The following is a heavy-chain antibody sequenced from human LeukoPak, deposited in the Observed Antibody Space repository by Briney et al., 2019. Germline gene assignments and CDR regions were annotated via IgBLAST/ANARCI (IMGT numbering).Heavy chain of an antibody. J-gene: IGHJ5*02. CDR2: IIPIFGIA. D-gene: IGHD5-24*01. CDR1: GGTFSSYA. Sequence: EASVKVSCKASGGTFSSYAISWVRQAPGQGLEWMGRIIPIFGIANYAQKFQGRVTITADKSTSTAYMELSSLRSEDTAVYYCARSEIATIGNWFDPWGQGTLVTVSS. CDR3: ARSEIATIGNWFDP. V-gene: IGHV1-69*04.